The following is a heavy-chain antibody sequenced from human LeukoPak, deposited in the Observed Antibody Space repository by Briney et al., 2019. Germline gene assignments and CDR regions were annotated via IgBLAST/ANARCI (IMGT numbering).Heavy chain of an antibody. CDR1: GGTFSSYA. CDR2: VIPIFGAP. D-gene: IGHD3-22*01. CDR3: ASASYYYDSSGYYKRGYYFDY. Sequence: SSVKVSCKASGGTFSSYAITWVRQAPGQGLDCMGGVIPIFGAPNYAQKSQGRVTISTDESTSTAYMELSSLRSEDTAVYYCASASYYYDSSGYYKRGYYFDYWGQGTLVTVSS. J-gene: IGHJ4*02. V-gene: IGHV1-69*05.